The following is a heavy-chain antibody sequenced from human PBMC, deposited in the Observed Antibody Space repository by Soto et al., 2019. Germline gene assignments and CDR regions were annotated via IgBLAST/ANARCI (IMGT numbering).Heavy chain of an antibody. CDR2: ISGSGGST. V-gene: IGHV3-23*01. Sequence: GGSLRLSCAASGFTFSSYAMSWVRQSPGKGLEWVSVISGSGGSTYYADSVKGRFTISRDNSKNTLYLQMNSLRAEDTAVYYCAKELRYRSSWYFAYFDSWGQGTLVTVSS. D-gene: IGHD6-13*01. CDR1: GFTFSSYA. CDR3: AKELRYRSSWYFAYFDS. J-gene: IGHJ4*02.